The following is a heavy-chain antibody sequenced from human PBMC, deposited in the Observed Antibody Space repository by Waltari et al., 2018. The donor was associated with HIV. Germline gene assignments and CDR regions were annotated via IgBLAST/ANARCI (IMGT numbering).Heavy chain of an antibody. J-gene: IGHJ6*02. CDR2: VIPIFGSP. V-gene: IGHV1-69*01. Sequence: QVQIVQSGAEVKKPGSSVKVSCEASGGSFSNYAVSWVRQVPGQGLEWLGGVIPIFGSPDYSQKLHGRLTIVADESINTAYMELSSLTSEDTAVYYCATGDGRNFGVVREYYHYGMDVWGQGTTVTVSS. CDR1: GGSFSNYA. CDR3: ATGDGRNFGVVREYYHYGMDV. D-gene: IGHD3-3*01.